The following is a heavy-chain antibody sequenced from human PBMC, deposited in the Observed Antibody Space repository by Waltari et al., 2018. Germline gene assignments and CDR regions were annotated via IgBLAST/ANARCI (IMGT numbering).Heavy chain of an antibody. Sequence: QVQLAQSGSELKKPGASVKVSCKASGYSFTNYAINWVRQAPGQGLEWMGWINTNPGHPTYAQGFTGRFVFSLDTSVGTAYLQISSLKAEDTAVYYCARDPLGYCGSTSCYGGWYDPWGQGTLVIVSS. CDR2: INTNPGHP. J-gene: IGHJ5*02. CDR1: GYSFTNYA. D-gene: IGHD2-2*01. CDR3: ARDPLGYCGSTSCYGGWYDP. V-gene: IGHV7-4-1*02.